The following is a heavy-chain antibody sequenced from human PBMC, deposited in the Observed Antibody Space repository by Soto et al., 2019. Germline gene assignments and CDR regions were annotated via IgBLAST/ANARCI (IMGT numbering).Heavy chain of an antibody. J-gene: IGHJ6*01. CDR3: ARDDHIVVVPTSLGAMGV. CDR2: IYHSGST. CDR1: GGSISSNKW. D-gene: IGHD2-2*01. Sequence: QVQLQESGPGLVQPSETLSLTCAVYGGSISSNKWWSWVRQPPGKGLEWIGEIYHSGSTNYNPSLKSRVTISLDKSKNQCSLKPTSVTAADSAVYYCARDDHIVVVPTSLGAMGVW. V-gene: IGHV4-4*02.